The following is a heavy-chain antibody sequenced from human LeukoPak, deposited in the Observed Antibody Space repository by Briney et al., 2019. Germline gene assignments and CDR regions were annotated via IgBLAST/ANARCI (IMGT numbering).Heavy chain of an antibody. V-gene: IGHV3-74*01. CDR2: INSDGSST. Sequence: GGSLRLSCVAYGFTFSGYWMHWVRQAPGKGLVWVSRINSDGSSTTYADSVKGRFTISRDNAKNSLYLQMNSLRAEDTAVYYCARGQFSQYPWGQGTLVTVSS. J-gene: IGHJ5*02. CDR1: GFTFSGYW. CDR3: ARGQFSQYP. D-gene: IGHD4-11*01.